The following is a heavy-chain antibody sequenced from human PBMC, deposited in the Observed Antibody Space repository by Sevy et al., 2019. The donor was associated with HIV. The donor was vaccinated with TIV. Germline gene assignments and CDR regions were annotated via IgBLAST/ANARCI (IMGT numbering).Heavy chain of an antibody. CDR1: GFTFGDYA. J-gene: IGHJ4*02. CDR2: LKHKAYGGTL. V-gene: IGHV3-49*04. D-gene: IGHD3-16*01. CDR3: TRGKGAQSIFDY. Sequence: GGSLRLSCTGSGFTFGDYAMSWVRQAPGKGLEWVAFLKHKAYGGTLDYAASVKGRFSISRDDSNSIAHLQMNDLKTEDTAIYYCTRGKGAQSIFDYWGQGALVTVSS.